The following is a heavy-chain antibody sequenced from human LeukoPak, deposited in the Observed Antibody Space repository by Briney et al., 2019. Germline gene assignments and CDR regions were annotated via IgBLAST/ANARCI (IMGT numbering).Heavy chain of an antibody. D-gene: IGHD2-21*01. V-gene: IGHV1-2*02. Sequence: ASVKVSCKASGYTFTSYGISWVRQAPGQGLEWMGWINPNSGGTNYAQKFQGRVTMTRDTSISTAYMELSRLRSDDTAWYYCARGGRTFLWFWFDPWGQGTLVTVSS. CDR3: ARGGRTFLWFWFDP. CDR1: GYTFTSYG. J-gene: IGHJ5*02. CDR2: INPNSGGT.